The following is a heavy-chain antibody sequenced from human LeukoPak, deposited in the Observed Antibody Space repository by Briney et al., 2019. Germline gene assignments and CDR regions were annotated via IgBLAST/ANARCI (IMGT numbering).Heavy chain of an antibody. D-gene: IGHD4-17*01. J-gene: IGHJ2*01. CDR1: GGSVNNYY. Sequence: PSETLSLTCTVSGGSVNNYYWSWIRQHPGKGLEWIGYIYYSGSTYYNPSLKSRVTISVDTSKNQFSLKLSSVTAADTAVYYCARSPRPDYGDPFDLWGRGTLVTVSS. CDR2: IYYSGST. CDR3: ARSPRPDYGDPFDL. V-gene: IGHV4-59*06.